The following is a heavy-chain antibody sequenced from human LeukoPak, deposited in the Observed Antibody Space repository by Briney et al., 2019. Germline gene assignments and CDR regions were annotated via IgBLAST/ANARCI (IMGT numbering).Heavy chain of an antibody. J-gene: IGHJ4*02. V-gene: IGHV3-20*04. CDR3: ARGLMGGYPRFDY. Sequence: GGSLRLSCAASGFTFDDYDMSWVRHAPGKGLEWVSNINWNGNSAHYADSVKGRCTISRDNARNSLYLQMNSLKDEDTALYYCARGLMGGYPRFDYWGQRTLVTVSS. CDR1: GFTFDDYD. D-gene: IGHD2-8*01. CDR2: INWNGNSA.